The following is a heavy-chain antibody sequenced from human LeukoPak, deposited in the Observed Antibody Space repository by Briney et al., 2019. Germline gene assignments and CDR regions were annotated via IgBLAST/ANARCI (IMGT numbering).Heavy chain of an antibody. CDR3: ARESRYDSRAD. Sequence: VASVKVSCKASGGTFSSYAISWVRQAPGQGLEWMGRIIPILGIANYAQKFQGRVTITADKSTSTAYMELSSLRSEDTAVYYCARESRYDSRADWGQGTLVTVSS. D-gene: IGHD3-22*01. V-gene: IGHV1-69*04. CDR2: IIPILGIA. CDR1: GGTFSSYA. J-gene: IGHJ4*02.